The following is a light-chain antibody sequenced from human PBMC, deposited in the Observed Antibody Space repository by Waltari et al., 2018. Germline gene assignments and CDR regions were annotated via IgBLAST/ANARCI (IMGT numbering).Light chain of an antibody. CDR2: WAS. J-gene: IGKJ4*01. CDR3: QQYYDTPFT. Sequence: DFVLTQSPDSLAVSLGERATRTCKRTHSVLYSSNNKNYLAWYQQKPGQPPKLLIYWASTRESGVPDRFSGSGSGTDFTLTISSLQAEDVAVYYCQQYYDTPFTFGGGTTVEIK. CDR1: HSVLYSSNNKNY. V-gene: IGKV4-1*01.